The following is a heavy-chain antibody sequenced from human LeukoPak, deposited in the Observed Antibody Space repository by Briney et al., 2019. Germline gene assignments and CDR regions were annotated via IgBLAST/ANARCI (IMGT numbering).Heavy chain of an antibody. CDR3: ARTSCSGGSCYSYGWFDP. Sequence: SETLSLTCTVSGGSISSSSYYWGWIRQPPGKGLEWIGSIYYSGSTYYNPSLKSRVTISVDTSKNQFSLKLSSVTAADTAVYYCARTSCSGGSCYSYGWFDPWGQGTLVTVSS. CDR2: IYYSGST. CDR1: GGSISSSSYY. J-gene: IGHJ5*02. V-gene: IGHV4-39*07. D-gene: IGHD2-15*01.